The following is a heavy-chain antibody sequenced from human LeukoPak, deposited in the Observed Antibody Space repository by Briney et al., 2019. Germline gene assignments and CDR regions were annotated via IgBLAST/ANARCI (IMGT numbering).Heavy chain of an antibody. CDR1: GGSISSHY. CDR2: INTDGRIT. Sequence: ETLSLTCTVSGGSISSHYWSWIRQPPGKGLEYVSVINTDGRITYYADSVKGRFTISRDNSKNTVYLQMGSLRGEDMAVYYCTRDGGSFCDFDYWGQGALVTVSS. V-gene: IGHV3-64*02. J-gene: IGHJ4*02. CDR3: TRDGGSFCDFDY. D-gene: IGHD1-26*01.